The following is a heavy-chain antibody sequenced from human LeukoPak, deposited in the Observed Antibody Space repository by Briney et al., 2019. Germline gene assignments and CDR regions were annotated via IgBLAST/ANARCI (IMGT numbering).Heavy chain of an antibody. V-gene: IGHV3-33*01. CDR2: IWFDGSST. J-gene: IGHJ4*01. D-gene: IGHD2-21*02. Sequence: GGSLRLSCAASGFTLSRFGMHWVRQAPGKGLEWGAVIWFDGSSTYYADSVKGRFTISRDNSKNMLYLQMNSLRVEDTGVYFCARDSAPYCGGDCYFDYWGHGTLVTVSS. CDR1: GFTLSRFG. CDR3: ARDSAPYCGGDCYFDY.